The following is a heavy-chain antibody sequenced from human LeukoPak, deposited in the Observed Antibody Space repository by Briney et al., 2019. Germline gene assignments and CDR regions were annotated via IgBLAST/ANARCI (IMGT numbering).Heavy chain of an antibody. CDR2: ISRRSTYI. CDR1: GFTVSNYT. Sequence: PGGSLRLSSAASGFTVSNYTINWVRQPPGKGLEWVSSISRRSTYIYYADSVKGRFTISRDNSKNTLYLQMNSLRAEDTAVYYCAKENGWFGELSPFDYWGQGTLVTVSS. J-gene: IGHJ4*02. CDR3: AKENGWFGELSPFDY. D-gene: IGHD3-10*01. V-gene: IGHV3-21*01.